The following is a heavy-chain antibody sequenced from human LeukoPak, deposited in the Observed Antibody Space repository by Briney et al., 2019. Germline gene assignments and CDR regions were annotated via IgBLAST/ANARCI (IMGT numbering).Heavy chain of an antibody. CDR1: GYTFTSYY. V-gene: IGHV1-46*01. J-gene: IGHJ6*02. CDR3: ARAATYYDFWSGYRYYYYGMDV. D-gene: IGHD3-3*01. Sequence: ASVKVSCKASGYTFTSYYMHWVRQAPGQGLEWMGIINPSGGSTSYAQKFQGRVTMTRNTSISTAYMELSSLRSEDTAVYYCARAATYYDFWSGYRYYYYGMDVWGQGTTVTVSS. CDR2: INPSGGST.